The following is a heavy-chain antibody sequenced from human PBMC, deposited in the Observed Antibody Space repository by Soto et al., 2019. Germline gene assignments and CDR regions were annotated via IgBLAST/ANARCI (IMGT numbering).Heavy chain of an antibody. D-gene: IGHD2-8*02. CDR3: AKGTATTPKHLRPNYFDY. CDR1: GFTFSSYA. V-gene: IGHV3-23*01. Sequence: GGSLRLSCAASGFTFSSYAMSWVRQAPGKGLEWVSAISGSGGSTYYADSVKGRFTSSRDNSKNTLYLQMNSLRAEDTAVYYCAKGTATTPKHLRPNYFDYWGQGTLVTVSS. CDR2: ISGSGGST. J-gene: IGHJ4*02.